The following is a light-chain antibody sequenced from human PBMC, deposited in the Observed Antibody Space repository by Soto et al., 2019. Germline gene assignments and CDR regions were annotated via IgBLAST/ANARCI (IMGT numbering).Light chain of an antibody. CDR3: QHMRT. Sequence: DIRLTQSPPSLSASVGDRVTISCRASQSISTYLMWYQQKPGKAPNLLIYGASGLQNGVPSRFTGSGSGTEFSLTISGLQPEDSGTYYCQHMRTFGQGTKVDIK. CDR2: GAS. V-gene: IGKV1-39*01. J-gene: IGKJ1*01. CDR1: QSISTY.